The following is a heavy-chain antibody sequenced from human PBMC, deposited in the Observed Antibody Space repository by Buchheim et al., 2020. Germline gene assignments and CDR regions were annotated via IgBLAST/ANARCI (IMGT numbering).Heavy chain of an antibody. CDR3: SRNLAARNF. CDR1: GFTFSDYY. V-gene: IGHV3-11*01. J-gene: IGHJ4*02. Sequence: QVYLVESGGGLVRPGGSLTLSCAASGFTFSDYYMTWIRQAPGKGLEWVSFISSSGTTKSYSESVKGRFTISRDNGKNSLYLHLTGLRAEDTAMYYCSRNLAARNFWGQGTL. D-gene: IGHD6-6*01. CDR2: ISSSGTTK.